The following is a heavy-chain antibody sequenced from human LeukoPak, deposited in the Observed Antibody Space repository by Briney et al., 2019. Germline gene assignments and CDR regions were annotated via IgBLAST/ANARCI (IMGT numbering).Heavy chain of an antibody. CDR1: GFTFSSYA. CDR2: ISSNGGST. D-gene: IGHD6-6*01. Sequence: PGGSLRLSCAASGFTFSSYAMHWVRQAPGKGLEYVSAISSNGGSTYYANSVKGRFTISRDNSKNTLYLQMGSLRAEDMAVYYCARDRGDSSSSSYFDYWGQGTLVTLSS. CDR3: ARDRGDSSSSSYFDY. J-gene: IGHJ4*02. V-gene: IGHV3-64*01.